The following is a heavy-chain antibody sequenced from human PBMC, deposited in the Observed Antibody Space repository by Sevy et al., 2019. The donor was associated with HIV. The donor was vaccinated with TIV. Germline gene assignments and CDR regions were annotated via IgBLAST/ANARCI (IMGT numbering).Heavy chain of an antibody. V-gene: IGHV3-30*04. CDR2: ISYDGSNK. CDR3: ARVLLSPSGIYYYYGMDV. D-gene: IGHD2-21*01. J-gene: IGHJ6*02. CDR1: GFTFSSYA. Sequence: GGSLRLSCAASGFTFSSYAMHWVRQAPGKGLEWVAVISYDGSNKYYADSVKGRFTISRDNSKNTLYLQMNSLRAEDTAVYYCARVLLSPSGIYYYYGMDVWCLGTTVTVSS.